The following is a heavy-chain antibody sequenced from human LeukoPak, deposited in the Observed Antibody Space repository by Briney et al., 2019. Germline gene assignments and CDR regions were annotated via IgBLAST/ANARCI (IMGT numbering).Heavy chain of an antibody. CDR3: ARGQTSTMNLYSNAFDI. CDR1: GGTFSSYG. V-gene: IGHV1-69*13. Sequence: AASVKVSCKASGGTFSSYGISWVRQAPGQGLEWMGGIIPIFGTASYAQKFQGRVTITADESTSTVSTTTVYMELSSLRSEDTAVYYCARGQTSTMNLYSNAFDIWGQGTMVTVSS. J-gene: IGHJ3*02. D-gene: IGHD5-24*01. CDR2: IIPIFGTA.